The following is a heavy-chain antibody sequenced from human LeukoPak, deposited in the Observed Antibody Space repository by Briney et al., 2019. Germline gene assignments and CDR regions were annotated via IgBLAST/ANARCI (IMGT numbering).Heavy chain of an antibody. CDR3: ARVPFWHIIDPYYFDY. V-gene: IGHV3-11*01. J-gene: IGHJ4*02. CDR1: GFTFSDYY. D-gene: IGHD2-21*01. Sequence: GGSLRLSCAASGFTFSDYYMSWIRQAPGKGLEWVSYISSSGSTIYYADSVKGRFTISRDNAKNSLYLQMNSLRAEDAAVYYCARVPFWHIIDPYYFDYWGQGTLVTVSS. CDR2: ISSSGSTI.